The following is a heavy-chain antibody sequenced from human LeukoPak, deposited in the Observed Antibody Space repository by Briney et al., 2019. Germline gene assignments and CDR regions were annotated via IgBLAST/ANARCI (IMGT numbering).Heavy chain of an antibody. V-gene: IGHV4-39*01. D-gene: IGHD3-9*01. CDR1: GDYITTTNYY. J-gene: IGHJ4*02. CDR2: VFYSGTT. CDR3: ARRPRLYKHETTGYHDS. Sequence: SETLSLTCNVSGDYITTTNYYWAWIRQAPGKGLEWIASVFYSGTTYYNPSLKSRVIISMDTSRKQISLRLSSVTATDTAIYYCARRPRLYKHETTGYHDSWGQGTLVTVSS.